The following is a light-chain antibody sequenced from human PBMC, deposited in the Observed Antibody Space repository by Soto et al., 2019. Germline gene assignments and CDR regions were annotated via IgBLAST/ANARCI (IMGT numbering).Light chain of an antibody. CDR1: SSDVGGYNF. Sequence: QSALTQPASVSGSPGQSITISCTGTSSDVGGYNFVSWYQQHQCKAPKLLIYDVSSRPSGVSNRFSGSKSGNTASLTISGLQDEDEGDSDFSSYASSSTVVFGAGTPLPVL. V-gene: IGLV2-14*01. CDR2: DVS. CDR3: SSYASSSTVV. J-gene: IGLJ3*02.